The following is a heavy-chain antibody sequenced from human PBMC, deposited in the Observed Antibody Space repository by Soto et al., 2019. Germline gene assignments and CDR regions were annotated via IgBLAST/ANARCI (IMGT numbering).Heavy chain of an antibody. CDR2: ISAYNGNT. D-gene: IGHD3-22*01. Sequence: ASVKVSCKASGYTFTSYGISWVRQAPGQGLEWMGWISAYNGNTNYAQKLQGRVTMTIDTSTSTAYMELRSLRSDDTAVYYCARAPLYYYDSSGYYYFDYWGQGTLVTVSS. V-gene: IGHV1-18*01. CDR3: ARAPLYYYDSSGYYYFDY. J-gene: IGHJ4*02. CDR1: GYTFTSYG.